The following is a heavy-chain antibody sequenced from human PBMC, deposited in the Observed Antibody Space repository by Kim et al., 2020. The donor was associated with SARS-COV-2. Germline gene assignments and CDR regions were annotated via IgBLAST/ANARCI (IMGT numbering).Heavy chain of an antibody. Sequence: GESLKISCKGSGYSFTSYWIGWVRQMPGKGLEWMGIIYPGDSDTRYSPSFQGQVTISADNSISTAYLQWSSLKASDTAMYYCARSGYFDWLLQGIDYWGQGTLVTVSS. D-gene: IGHD3-9*01. CDR2: IYPGDSDT. CDR1: GYSFTSYW. CDR3: ARSGYFDWLLQGIDY. V-gene: IGHV5-51*01. J-gene: IGHJ4*02.